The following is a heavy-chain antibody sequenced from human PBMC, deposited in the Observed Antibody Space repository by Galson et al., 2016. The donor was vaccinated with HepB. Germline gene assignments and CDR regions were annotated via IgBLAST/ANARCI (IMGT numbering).Heavy chain of an antibody. V-gene: IGHV3-23*01. CDR3: AIGATGATWRN. D-gene: IGHD1-1*01. CDR2: IDGEGQTT. Sequence: SLRLSCAVSGPGFKAYGMSWVRQAPGKGLHWVSDIDGEGQTTHHADSVKGRFTMSRDNSKDTVYLEMIDLRVEDTAIYYCAIGATGATWRNWGQGTLVTVSS. CDR1: GPGFKAYG. J-gene: IGHJ4*02.